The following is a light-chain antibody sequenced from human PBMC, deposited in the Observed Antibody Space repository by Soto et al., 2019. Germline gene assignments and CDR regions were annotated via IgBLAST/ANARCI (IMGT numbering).Light chain of an antibody. Sequence: EIVLTQSPATLSLSPGERATLSCRASQSVSSYLAWYQQKPGQAPRLLIYDASNRATGIPARFSGSGSGIDFTLTFSSLEPEDFAVYYCQQRSNFITFGQGIRLEIK. V-gene: IGKV3-11*01. CDR3: QQRSNFIT. CDR1: QSVSSY. CDR2: DAS. J-gene: IGKJ5*01.